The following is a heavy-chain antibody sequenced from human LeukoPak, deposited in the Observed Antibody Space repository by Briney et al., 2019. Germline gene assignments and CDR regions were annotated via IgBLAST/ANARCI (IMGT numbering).Heavy chain of an antibody. V-gene: IGHV4-4*02. CDR2: MYHSGST. CDR1: GGSISSNNW. J-gene: IGHJ4*02. Sequence: KPSGTLSLTCAVSGGSISSNNWWSWVRQPPGKGLEWIGEMYHSGSTNYNPSLKSRVTISIDKSKNQFSLKLNSVTAADTGVYYCARDSVLYYFDSWGQGTLVTVSS. CDR3: ARDSVLYYFDS. D-gene: IGHD6-6*01.